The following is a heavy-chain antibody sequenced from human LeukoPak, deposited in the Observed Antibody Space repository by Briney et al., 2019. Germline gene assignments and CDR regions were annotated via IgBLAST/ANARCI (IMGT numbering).Heavy chain of an antibody. CDR1: GFTFSSYG. V-gene: IGHV3-33*01. CDR3: ARDGPRGSHFDY. Sequence: GGSLRLSCAASGFTFSSYGMPWVRQAPGKGLEWVAVIWYDGSNKYYADSVKGRFTISRDNSKNTLYLQMNSLRAEDTAVYYCARDGPRGSHFDYWGQGTLVTVSS. J-gene: IGHJ4*02. CDR2: IWYDGSNK. D-gene: IGHD3-10*01.